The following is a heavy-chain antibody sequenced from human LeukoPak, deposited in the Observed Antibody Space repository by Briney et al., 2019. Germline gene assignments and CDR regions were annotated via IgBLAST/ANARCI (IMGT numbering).Heavy chain of an antibody. V-gene: IGHV4-59*08. CDR3: ASWLADSSDYPYYYYGMDV. CDR2: IYYSGST. J-gene: IGHJ6*02. CDR1: GGSISSYY. Sequence: SETLSLTCTVSGGSISSYYWSWIRQPPGKGLEWIGYIYYSGSTNYNPSLKSRVTISVDTSKNQFSLKLSSVTAADTAVYYCASWLADSSDYPYYYYGMDVWGQGTTVTVSS. D-gene: IGHD3-22*01.